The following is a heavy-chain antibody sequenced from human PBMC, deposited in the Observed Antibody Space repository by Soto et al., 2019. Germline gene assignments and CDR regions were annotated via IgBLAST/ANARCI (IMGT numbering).Heavy chain of an antibody. V-gene: IGHV4-39*01. J-gene: IGHJ4*02. CDR3: ARRYTASTGRFDY. CDR2: TYYSGST. CDR1: GGSISSSSYY. D-gene: IGHD5-18*01. Sequence: PSETLSLTCTVSGGSISSSSYYWGWIRQPPGKGLEWIGSTYYSGSTYYNPSLKSRVTISVDTSKNQFSLKLSSVTAADTAVYYCARRYTASTGRFDYWRQRTLVTVSS.